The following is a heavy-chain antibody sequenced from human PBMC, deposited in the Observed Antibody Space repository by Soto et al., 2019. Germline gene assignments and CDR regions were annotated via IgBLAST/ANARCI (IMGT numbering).Heavy chain of an antibody. CDR3: AGQNCSSTSCSYDY. CDR2: IYYSGST. Sequence: SETLSLTCTVSGGSISSYYWSWIRQPPGKGLEWIGYIYYSGSTNYNPSLKSRVTISVDTSKNQFSLKLSSVTAADTAVYYCAGQNCSSTSCSYDYWGQGTLVTVSS. D-gene: IGHD2-2*01. V-gene: IGHV4-59*01. CDR1: GGSISSYY. J-gene: IGHJ4*02.